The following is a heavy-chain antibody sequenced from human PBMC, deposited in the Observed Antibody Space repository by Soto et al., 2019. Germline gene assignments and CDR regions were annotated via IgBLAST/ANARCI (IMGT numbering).Heavy chain of an antibody. CDR2: IWYDGSNK. J-gene: IGHJ4*02. V-gene: IGHV3-33*01. CDR1: GFTFSSYG. D-gene: IGHD6-13*01. Sequence: QVQLVESGGGVVQPGRSLRLSCAASGFTFSSYGMHWVRQAPGKGLEWVAVIWYDGSNKYYADSVKGRFTISRDNSKNTLYLQMNSLRAEDTAVYYCAASYRSSWYYFDYWGQGTLVTVSS. CDR3: AASYRSSWYYFDY.